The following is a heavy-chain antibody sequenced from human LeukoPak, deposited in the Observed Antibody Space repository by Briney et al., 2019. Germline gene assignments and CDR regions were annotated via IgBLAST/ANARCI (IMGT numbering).Heavy chain of an antibody. CDR3: ASTSREYYYDSSGKLSFDY. D-gene: IGHD3-22*01. Sequence: SETLSLTCTVSGGSISSGDYYWSWIRQPPGKGLEWIGYNYYSGSTYYNPSLKSRVTITVDTSKNQFSLKLSSVTAADTAVYYCASTSREYYYDSSGKLSFDYWGQGTLVTVSS. CDR1: GGSISSGDYY. V-gene: IGHV4-30-4*01. J-gene: IGHJ4*02. CDR2: NYYSGST.